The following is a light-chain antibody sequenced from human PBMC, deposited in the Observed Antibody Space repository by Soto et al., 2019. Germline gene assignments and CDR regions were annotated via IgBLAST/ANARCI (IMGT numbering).Light chain of an antibody. Sequence: DVLIIQSPQSLALYMGDKATIHCKSRQSVLYSSNHKKYLAWYQQKQGQPPKLXIYWASTRESGVPDRFSGSGSGTDFNLTISSLQAEDVAVYFCLQYYNTPRTFGQGTKVDIK. V-gene: IGKV4-1*01. CDR3: LQYYNTPRT. CDR1: QSVLYSSNHKKY. J-gene: IGKJ1*01. CDR2: WAS.